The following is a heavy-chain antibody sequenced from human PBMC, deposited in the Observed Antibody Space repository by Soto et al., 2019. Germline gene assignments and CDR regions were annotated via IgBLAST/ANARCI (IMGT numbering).Heavy chain of an antibody. CDR3: ARHQGYCSGGSCYWAYYYGMDV. D-gene: IGHD2-15*01. Sequence: SETLSLTFAVSGGSISSGCYSWSWIRQPPGKGLEWIGYIYHSGSTYYNPSLKSRVTISVDTSKNQFSLKLSSVTAADTAVYYCARHQGYCSGGSCYWAYYYGMDVWGQGTTVTVSS. V-gene: IGHV4-30-2*01. CDR1: GGSISSGCYS. J-gene: IGHJ6*02. CDR2: IYHSGST.